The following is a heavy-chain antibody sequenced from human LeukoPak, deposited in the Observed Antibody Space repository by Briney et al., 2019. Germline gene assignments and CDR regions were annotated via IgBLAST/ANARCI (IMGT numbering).Heavy chain of an antibody. CDR1: GGSISSSSYY. V-gene: IGHV4-39*07. D-gene: IGHD2-15*01. CDR2: IYYSGSA. CDR3: ARAVRGGGSSNYVDY. Sequence: SETLSLTCTVSGGSISSSSYYWGWIRQPPGKGLEWIGSIYYSGSAYYNPSLKSRVTISVDTSKNQFSLKLSSVTAADTAVYYCARAVRGGGSSNYVDYWGQGTLVTVSS. J-gene: IGHJ4*02.